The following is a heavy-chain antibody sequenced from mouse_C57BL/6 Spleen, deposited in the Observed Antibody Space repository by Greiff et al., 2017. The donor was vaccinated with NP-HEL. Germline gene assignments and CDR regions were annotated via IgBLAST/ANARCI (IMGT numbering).Heavy chain of an antibody. CDR2: IDPETGGT. J-gene: IGHJ4*01. V-gene: IGHV1-15*01. Sequence: VQLQESGAELVRPGASVTLSCKASGYTFTDYEMHWVKQTPVHGLEWIGAIDPETGGTAYNQKFKGKAILTADKSSSTAYMELRSLTSEDSAVYYCTSYYSNYLYYYAMDYRGQGTSVTVSS. CDR1: GYTFTDYE. CDR3: TSYYSNYLYYYAMDY. D-gene: IGHD2-5*01.